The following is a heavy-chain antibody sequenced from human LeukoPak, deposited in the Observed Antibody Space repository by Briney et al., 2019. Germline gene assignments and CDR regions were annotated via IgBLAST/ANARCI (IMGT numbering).Heavy chain of an antibody. D-gene: IGHD3-10*01. CDR2: INHSGST. CDR1: GGSISSYY. CDR3: ARERITMVRGVKDYYYMDV. V-gene: IGHV4-34*01. J-gene: IGHJ6*03. Sequence: PSETLSLTCTVSGGSISSYYWSWIRQPPGKGLEWIGEINHSGSTNYNPSLKSRVTISVDTSKNQFSLKLSSVTAADTAVYYCARERITMVRGVKDYYYMDVWGKGTTVTVSS.